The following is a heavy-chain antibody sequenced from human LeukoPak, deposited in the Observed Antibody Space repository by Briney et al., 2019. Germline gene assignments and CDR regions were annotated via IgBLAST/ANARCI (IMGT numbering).Heavy chain of an antibody. CDR1: GFTFSSYG. CDR2: ISYDGSNK. CDR3: AKDLGGATGMDV. Sequence: PGRSLRLSCAASGFTFSSYGMHWVRQAPGKGLEWVAVISYDGSNKYYADSVKGRFTISRDNSKNTLYLQMNSLRAGDTAVYYCAKDLGGATGMDVWGQGTTVTVSS. V-gene: IGHV3-30*18. D-gene: IGHD3-16*01. J-gene: IGHJ6*02.